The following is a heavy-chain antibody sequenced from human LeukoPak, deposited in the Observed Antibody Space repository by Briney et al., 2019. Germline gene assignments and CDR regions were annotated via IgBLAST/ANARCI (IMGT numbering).Heavy chain of an antibody. CDR2: ISGSGGST. CDR1: GFTFSSYG. Sequence: PGGSLRLSCAASGFTFSSYGMSWVRQAPGKGLEWVSAISGSGGSTYYADSVKGRFTISRDNSKNTLYLQMNSLRAEDTAVYYCAKGQRIAAIFGDYYYYYMDVWGKGTTVTISS. CDR3: AKGQRIAAIFGDYYYYYMDV. D-gene: IGHD6-6*01. J-gene: IGHJ6*03. V-gene: IGHV3-23*01.